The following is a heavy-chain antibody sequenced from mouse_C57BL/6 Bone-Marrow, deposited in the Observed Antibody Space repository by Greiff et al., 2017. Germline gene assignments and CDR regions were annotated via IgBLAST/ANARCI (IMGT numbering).Heavy chain of an antibody. V-gene: IGHV1-69*01. Sequence: QVQLQQPGAELVMPGASVKLSCKASGYTFTSYWMHWVKQRPGQGLEWIGEIDPSDSYTNYNQKFKGKSTLTVDKSSSTAYMQLSSLTSEDTAVYYCARRDGNYDFDYWGQGTTLTVSS. CDR1: GYTFTSYW. CDR2: IDPSDSYT. D-gene: IGHD2-1*01. J-gene: IGHJ2*01. CDR3: ARRDGNYDFDY.